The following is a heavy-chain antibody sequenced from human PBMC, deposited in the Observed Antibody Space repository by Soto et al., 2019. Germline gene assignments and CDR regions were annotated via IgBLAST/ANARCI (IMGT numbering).Heavy chain of an antibody. J-gene: IGHJ4*02. Sequence: ASVKVSCKASGYTFTGYYMDWVRQAPGQGLEWMGWINPNSGGTNYAQKFQGWVTMTRDTSISTAYMELSRLRSDDTAVYYCARDCSGGSCHYWGQGTLVTVSS. CDR2: INPNSGGT. V-gene: IGHV1-2*04. D-gene: IGHD2-15*01. CDR1: GYTFTGYY. CDR3: ARDCSGGSCHY.